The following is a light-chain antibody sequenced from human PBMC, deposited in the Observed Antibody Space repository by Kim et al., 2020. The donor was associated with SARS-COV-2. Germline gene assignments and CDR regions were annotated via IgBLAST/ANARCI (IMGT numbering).Light chain of an antibody. J-gene: IGLJ2*01. Sequence: PGQTVTISCSGSHSNIASHTVSWYQQVPGTAPRLLIHTDNQRPSGVPDRFFGSKSGPSASLAIIGLQSEDEADYYCAVWDDSLNLVFGGGTQLTVL. CDR2: TDN. V-gene: IGLV1-44*01. CDR3: AVWDDSLNLV. CDR1: HSNIASHT.